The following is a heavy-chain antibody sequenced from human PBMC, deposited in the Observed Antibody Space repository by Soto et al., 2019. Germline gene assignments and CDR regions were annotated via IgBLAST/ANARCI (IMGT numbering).Heavy chain of an antibody. V-gene: IGHV4-4*02. CDR1: GGSIGSSNW. CDR3: ARDARSSFDWFDP. Sequence: SETLSLTCAVSGGSIGSSNWWSWVRQPPGKGLEWIGEIYDSGSTNYNPSLKSRVTISLDKSTSTAYMELSSLRSEDTAVYYCARDARSSFDWFDPWGQGTLVTVSS. CDR2: IYDSGST. J-gene: IGHJ5*02.